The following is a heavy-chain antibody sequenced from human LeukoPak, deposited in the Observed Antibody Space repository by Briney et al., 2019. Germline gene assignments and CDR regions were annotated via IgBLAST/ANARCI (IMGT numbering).Heavy chain of an antibody. V-gene: IGHV1-18*01. CDR3: ARTPHFYDSSGYYYYYGMDV. J-gene: IGHJ6*02. CDR1: GYTFTSYG. CDR2: ISAYNGNT. D-gene: IGHD3-22*01. Sequence: ASVKASCKASGYTFTSYGISWVRQAPGQGLEWMGWISAYNGNTNYAQKLQGRVTMTTDTSTSTAYMELSSLRSEDTAVYYCARTPHFYDSSGYYYYYGMDVWGQGTTVTVSS.